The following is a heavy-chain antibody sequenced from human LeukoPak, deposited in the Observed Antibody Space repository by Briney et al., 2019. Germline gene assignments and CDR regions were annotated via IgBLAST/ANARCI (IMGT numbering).Heavy chain of an antibody. CDR3: ARAKGYCSSTRCSPFDY. J-gene: IGHJ4*02. V-gene: IGHV3-9*01. Sequence: GGSLRLSCAASGFTFDDYAMHWVRHAPGKGLEWVSGISWNSGSIGYADSVKGRFTISRDNAKNSLYLQINSLRVEDTAVYYCARAKGYCSSTRCSPFDYWGQGTLVTVSS. D-gene: IGHD2-2*01. CDR1: GFTFDDYA. CDR2: ISWNSGSI.